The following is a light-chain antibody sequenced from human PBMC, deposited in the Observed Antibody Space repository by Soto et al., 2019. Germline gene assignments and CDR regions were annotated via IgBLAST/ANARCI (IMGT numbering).Light chain of an antibody. CDR1: PSISSFY. CDR2: DAS. CDR3: QQYGGSPRT. J-gene: IGKJ1*01. Sequence: EIVLTQSPGTPSLSPGERATLSCRASPSISSFYLAWYQQTPGQAPRLLIYDASSRAAGIPDRFSGGGSGTDFTLTISRLEPEDFGVYYCQQYGGSPRTCGQGTKVEIK. V-gene: IGKV3-20*01.